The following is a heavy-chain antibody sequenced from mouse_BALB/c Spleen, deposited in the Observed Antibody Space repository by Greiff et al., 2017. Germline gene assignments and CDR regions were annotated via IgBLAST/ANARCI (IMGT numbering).Heavy chain of an antibody. CDR1: GFTFSSFG. CDR3: ARGGLTFDY. Sequence: EVKLMESGGGLVQPGGSRKLSCAASGFTFSSFGMHWVRQAPEKGLEWVAYISSGSSTIYYAYTVKGRFTISRDNPKNTLFLQMTSLRSEDTAMYYCARGGLTFDYWGQGTTLTVSS. CDR2: ISSGSSTI. D-gene: IGHD3-1*01. V-gene: IGHV5-17*02. J-gene: IGHJ2*01.